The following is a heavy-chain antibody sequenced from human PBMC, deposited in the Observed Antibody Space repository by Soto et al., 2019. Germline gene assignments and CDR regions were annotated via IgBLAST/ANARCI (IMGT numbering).Heavy chain of an antibody. V-gene: IGHV1-69*04. D-gene: IGHD5-12*01. Sequence: AASVKVSCKASGGTFSSYTISWVRQAPGQGLEWMGRIIPILGIANYAQKFQGRVTITADKSTSTAYMELSSLRSEDTAVYYCARDVVATITGWFDPWGQGTLVTVSS. CDR1: GGTFSSYT. CDR3: ARDVVATITGWFDP. CDR2: IIPILGIA. J-gene: IGHJ5*02.